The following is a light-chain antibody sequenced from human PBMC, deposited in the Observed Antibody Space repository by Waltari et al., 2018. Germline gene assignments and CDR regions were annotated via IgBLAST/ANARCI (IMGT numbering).Light chain of an antibody. J-gene: IGLJ3*02. V-gene: IGLV2-14*03. Sequence: QSALTQPASVSGSPVQSITIPCTGTSSDVGAYQYFSWYQRHPGKAPRLIIYDVDKRPSGVSDRFSGSKSGNTASLTISGLQAEDEADYYCSSYTSRNTWVFGGGTQVT. CDR3: SSYTSRNTWV. CDR2: DVD. CDR1: SSDVGAYQY.